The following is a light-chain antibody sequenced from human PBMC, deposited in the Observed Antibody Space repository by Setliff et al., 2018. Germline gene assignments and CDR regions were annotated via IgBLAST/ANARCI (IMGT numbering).Light chain of an antibody. Sequence: QSALTQPRSVSGSPGQSVTISCTGTSSDVGGYNYVSWYRQHPGKAPKLMIYDVAKRPSGVPHRFSGSKSGNTASLTISGLQAEDEADYYCCSYAGSYTYVFGTGTKVTVL. CDR1: SSDVGGYNY. J-gene: IGLJ1*01. CDR2: DVA. V-gene: IGLV2-11*01. CDR3: CSYAGSYTYV.